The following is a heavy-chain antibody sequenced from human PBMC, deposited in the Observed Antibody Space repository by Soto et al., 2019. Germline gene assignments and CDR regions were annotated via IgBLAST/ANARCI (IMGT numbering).Heavy chain of an antibody. CDR2: IYYSGST. V-gene: IGHV4-39*01. CDR3: ATPWFGDGDY. J-gene: IGHJ4*02. Sequence: QLQLQESGPGLVKPSETLSLTCTVSGGSISSSSYYWGWIRQPPGKGLEWIGSIYYSGSTHYHPSLKSRVTISADTSKNQFSLKLSSVTAADTAVYYCATPWFGDGDYWGQGTLVTVSS. D-gene: IGHD3-10*01. CDR1: GGSISSSSYY.